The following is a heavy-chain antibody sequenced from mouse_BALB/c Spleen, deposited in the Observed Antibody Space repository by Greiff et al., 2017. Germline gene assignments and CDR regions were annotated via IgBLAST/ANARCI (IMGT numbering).Heavy chain of an antibody. Sequence: VQLQQSGPELVRPGESVKISCKGSGYTFTDYAMHWVQQSHAKRLEWIGVISIYYDNTNYNQKFKGKATMTVDKSSSTAYMELARLTTEDSAIYYCAREGVTTVEEEGYFDYWGQGTTLTVSS. J-gene: IGHJ2*01. CDR2: ISIYYDNT. D-gene: IGHD1-1*01. CDR1: GYTFTDYA. CDR3: AREGVTTVEEEGYFDY. V-gene: IGHV1-67*01.